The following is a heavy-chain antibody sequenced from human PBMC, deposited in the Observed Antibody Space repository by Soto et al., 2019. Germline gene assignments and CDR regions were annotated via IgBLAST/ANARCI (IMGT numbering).Heavy chain of an antibody. D-gene: IGHD3-22*01. CDR2: IKSKTDGGTT. CDR3: TTDRREYYDSSGYSPFDY. Sequence: GGSLRLSCAASGFTFSNAWMSWVRQAPGKGLEWVGRIKSKTDGGTTDYAAPVKGRFTISRDDSKNTLYLQMNSLKTEDTAVYYCTTDRREYYDSSGYSPFDYWGQGTLVTVSS. J-gene: IGHJ4*02. V-gene: IGHV3-15*01. CDR1: GFTFSNAW.